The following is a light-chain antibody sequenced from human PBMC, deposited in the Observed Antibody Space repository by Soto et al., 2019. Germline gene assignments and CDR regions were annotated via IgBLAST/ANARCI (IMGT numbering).Light chain of an antibody. CDR2: KGT. V-gene: IGLV2-23*01. Sequence: QSALAQPASVSGSPGQSVTISCTGTSSDVGAYNSVSWYQQHPDKAPQLMIYKGTQRPSGVSNRFSGSTSGNAASLTISGLQAEDEAHYYCCSYVGSDTYVIFGGGTKVTVL. J-gene: IGLJ2*01. CDR1: SSDVGAYNS. CDR3: CSYVGSDTYVI.